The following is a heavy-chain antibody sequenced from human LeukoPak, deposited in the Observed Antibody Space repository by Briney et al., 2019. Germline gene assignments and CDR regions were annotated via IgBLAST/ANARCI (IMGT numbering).Heavy chain of an antibody. CDR1: GFTFSTYG. D-gene: IGHD1-26*01. Sequence: GGSLRLSCAASGFTFSTYGMHWVRQAPGKGLEWVAFIRYDGSNKYYADSVKGRFTISRDNSKNTLYLHVNSLRAEDTAVYYCARDPRSSWETTFDIWGQGTMVTVSS. CDR2: IRYDGSNK. V-gene: IGHV3-30*02. CDR3: ARDPRSSWETTFDI. J-gene: IGHJ3*02.